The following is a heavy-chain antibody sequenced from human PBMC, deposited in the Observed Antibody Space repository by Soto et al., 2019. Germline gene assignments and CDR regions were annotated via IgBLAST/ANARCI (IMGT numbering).Heavy chain of an antibody. CDR1: GYSFAGYW. V-gene: IGHV5-10-1*01. CDR2: IDPSDSQT. CDR3: ARQIYDSDTGPNFQYYFDS. J-gene: IGHJ4*02. Sequence: GESLKISCKGSGYSFAGYWITWVRQKPGKGLEWMGRIDPSDSQTYYSPSFRGHVTISVTKSITTVFLQWSSLRASDTAMYYCARQIYDSDTGPNFQYYFDSWGQGTSVTVSS. D-gene: IGHD3-22*01.